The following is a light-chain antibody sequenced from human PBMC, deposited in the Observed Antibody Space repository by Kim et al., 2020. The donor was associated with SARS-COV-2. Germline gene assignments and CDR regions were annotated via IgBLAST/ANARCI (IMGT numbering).Light chain of an antibody. CDR1: SLRSYY. CDR2: GKN. V-gene: IGLV3-19*01. CDR3: NSRDSNDNVV. J-gene: IGLJ2*01. Sequence: VAFGQTVRITCQGDSLRSYYATWYQQKPGQAPILVIYGKNNRPSGIPDRFSGSSSGNTASLTITGAQSEDEADYYCNSRDSNDNVVFGGGTSLTVL.